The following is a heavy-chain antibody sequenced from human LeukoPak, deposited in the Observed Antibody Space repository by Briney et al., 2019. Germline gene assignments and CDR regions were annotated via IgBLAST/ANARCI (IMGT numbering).Heavy chain of an antibody. CDR3: ARGTTQELFDY. CDR1: GGSISSGDYY. J-gene: IGHJ4*02. Sequence: PSETLSLTCTVSGGSISSGDYYWSWIRQPPGKGLEWIGYIYYSGSTNYNPSLKSRVTISVDTSKNQFSLKLSSVTAADTAVYYCARGTTQELFDYWGQGTLVTVSS. V-gene: IGHV4-30-4*08. D-gene: IGHD1-1*01. CDR2: IYYSGST.